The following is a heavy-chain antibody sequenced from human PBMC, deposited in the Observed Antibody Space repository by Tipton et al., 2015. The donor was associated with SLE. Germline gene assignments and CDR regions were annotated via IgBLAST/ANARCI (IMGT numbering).Heavy chain of an antibody. J-gene: IGHJ4*02. CDR2: IYYSGST. D-gene: IGHD2-2*01. V-gene: IGHV4-59*08. CDR3: ARHGRGSAFFDY. Sequence: LRLSCTVSGGSISLYYWSWIRQPPEKGLEWIGHIYYSGSTNYSPSLKSRVTMSVDTSNNHFSLKLSSVTAADTAVYYCARHGRGSAFFDYWGQGTLVTVSS. CDR1: GGSISLYY.